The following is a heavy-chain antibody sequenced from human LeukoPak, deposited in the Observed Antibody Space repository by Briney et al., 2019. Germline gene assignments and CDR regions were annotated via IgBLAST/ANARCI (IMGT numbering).Heavy chain of an antibody. D-gene: IGHD3-3*01. J-gene: IGHJ4*02. CDR3: VVYDFWSGYPDY. V-gene: IGHV4-59*01. CDR2: IYYTGST. CDR1: GGSISSYY. Sequence: SETLSLTCTVSGGSISSYYWTWIRQPPGKGLEWIGYIYYTGSTNHNPSLKSRVTISVDTSKNQISLKLSSVTAADTAVYYCVVYDFWSGYPDYWGQGILVTVSS.